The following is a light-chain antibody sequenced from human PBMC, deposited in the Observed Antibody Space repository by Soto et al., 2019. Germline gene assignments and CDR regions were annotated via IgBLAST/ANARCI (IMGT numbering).Light chain of an antibody. J-gene: IGLJ1*01. CDR3: SSDTSSSTPGV. Sequence: QSALTQPASVSWSPGQSITISCTGTSSDVGGYNYVSWYQQHPGIAPKLVIYDVSNRPSGVSSRFSGSKSGNTASLTISGLQAEEEVAYSGSSDTSSSTPGVFGTGTKVTV. CDR1: SSDVGGYNY. CDR2: DVS. V-gene: IGLV2-14*01.